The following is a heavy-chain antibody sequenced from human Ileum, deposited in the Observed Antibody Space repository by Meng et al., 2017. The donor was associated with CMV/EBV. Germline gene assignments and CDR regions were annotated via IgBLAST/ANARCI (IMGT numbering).Heavy chain of an antibody. CDR1: GEFANNFY. V-gene: IGHV4-4*07. CDR2: ISTSGSD. Sequence: QVPVQVAGLGLVKPSDTLSLPCTVSGEFANNFYWSWIRQPAGKGLQWIGRISTSGSDNYNPSLKSRVTMSVDTSKKQFSLKLSSVTAADTAVYYCARSGLRGIYVDYWGQGTLVTVSS. D-gene: IGHD4-17*01. CDR3: ARSGLRGIYVDY. J-gene: IGHJ4*02.